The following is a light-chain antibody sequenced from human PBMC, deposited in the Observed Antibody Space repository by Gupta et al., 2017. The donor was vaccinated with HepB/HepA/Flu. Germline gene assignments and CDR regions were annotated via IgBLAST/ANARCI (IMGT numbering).Light chain of an antibody. CDR3: QQRSVWPLT. CDR2: DAS. Sequence: EIVLTQSPATLSLSPGERATLSCRASQSVSSYLGWYQQKPGQAPRLLIYDASNRATGIPARFSGSGSGTDFTLTISRLEPEDIAVYYCQQRSVWPLTFGGGTKVEIK. J-gene: IGKJ4*01. CDR1: QSVSSY. V-gene: IGKV3-11*01.